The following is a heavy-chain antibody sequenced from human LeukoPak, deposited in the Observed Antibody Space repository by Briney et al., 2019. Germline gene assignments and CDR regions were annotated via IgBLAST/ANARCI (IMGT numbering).Heavy chain of an antibody. CDR3: ARESSWGNFDY. CDR2: ITTSSSYI. CDR1: GFPFRNYD. V-gene: IGHV3-21*01. D-gene: IGHD7-27*01. Sequence: PGGSLRLSCAASGFPFRNYDMDWVRQAPGKGLEWVSSITTSSSYIYYADSVKGRFTISRDNAKNSLYLQMNSLRAEDTAVYYCARESSWGNFDYWGQGTLVTVSS. J-gene: IGHJ4*02.